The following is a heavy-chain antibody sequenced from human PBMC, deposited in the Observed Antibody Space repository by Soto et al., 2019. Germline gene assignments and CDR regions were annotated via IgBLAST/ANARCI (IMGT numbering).Heavy chain of an antibody. CDR3: ARGRGLRYFDWLLPPLGY. CDR1: GGSLSSYY. Sequence: SETLSLTCTVSGGSLSSYYWSWIRQPPGKGLEWVGYMYNSGSANYNPSLKSRVTISVDMSQNQFSLKLTSVTAADTAVYYCARGRGLRYFDWLLPPLGYWGQGTLVTVSS. D-gene: IGHD3-9*01. CDR2: MYNSGSA. J-gene: IGHJ4*02. V-gene: IGHV4-59*12.